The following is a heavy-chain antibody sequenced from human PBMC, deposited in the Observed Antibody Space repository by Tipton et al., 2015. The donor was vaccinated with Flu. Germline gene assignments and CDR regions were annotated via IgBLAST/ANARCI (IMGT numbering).Heavy chain of an antibody. CDR1: GGSISSDGSS. J-gene: IGHJ6*02. Sequence: TLSLTCAVSGGSISSDGSSWTWIRQSPRKGLEWIGYINRSGNTYYNTSLKGRVSISMDRSRNQFSLNLYSVTAADTAVYYCARSVVGSGSQYPVGYYYYGMDVWGQGTTVTVSS. V-gene: IGHV4-30-2*06. D-gene: IGHD3-10*01. CDR3: ARSVVGSGSQYPVGYYYYGMDV. CDR2: INRSGNT.